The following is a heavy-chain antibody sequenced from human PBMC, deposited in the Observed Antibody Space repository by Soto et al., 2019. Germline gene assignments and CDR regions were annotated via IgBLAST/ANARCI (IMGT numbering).Heavy chain of an antibody. J-gene: IGHJ6*02. CDR1: GYTFTSYY. CDR2: INPSGGST. V-gene: IGHV1-46*01. Sequence: GASVKVSCKASGYTFTSYYMHWVRQAPGQGLEWMGIINPSGGSTSYAQKFQGRVTMTRDTSTSTVYMELSSLRSEDTAVYYCARDYPGYYYYYGMDVWGQGTTVTVSS. CDR3: ARDYPGYYYYYGMDV.